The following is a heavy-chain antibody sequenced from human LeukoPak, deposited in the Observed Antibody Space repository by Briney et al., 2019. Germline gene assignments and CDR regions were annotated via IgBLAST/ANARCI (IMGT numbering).Heavy chain of an antibody. D-gene: IGHD5-18*01. Sequence: GGSLRLSCAASGFTFSSYAMSWVRQAPGKGLEWVSAISGSGGSTYYADSVKGRFTISRDNSKNTLYLQMNSLRAEDTAVYYCAKDLLMGGYSYGYSGYWGQGTLVTVSS. J-gene: IGHJ4*02. CDR2: ISGSGGST. V-gene: IGHV3-23*01. CDR3: AKDLLMGGYSYGYSGY. CDR1: GFTFSSYA.